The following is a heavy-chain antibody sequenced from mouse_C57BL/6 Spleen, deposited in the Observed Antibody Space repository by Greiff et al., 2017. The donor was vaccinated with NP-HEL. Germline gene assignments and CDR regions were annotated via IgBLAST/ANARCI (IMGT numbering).Heavy chain of an antibody. Sequence: VQLQQSGTELVKPGASVKLSCKASGYTFTSYWMHWVKQRPGQGLEWIGNINPSYGGTNYNEKFKSKATLTVDKSSSTAYMQLSSLTSEDSAVYYCARSGSNYRYYAMDYWGQGTSVTVAS. CDR1: GYTFTSYW. D-gene: IGHD2-5*01. V-gene: IGHV1-53*01. J-gene: IGHJ4*01. CDR3: ARSGSNYRYYAMDY. CDR2: INPSYGGT.